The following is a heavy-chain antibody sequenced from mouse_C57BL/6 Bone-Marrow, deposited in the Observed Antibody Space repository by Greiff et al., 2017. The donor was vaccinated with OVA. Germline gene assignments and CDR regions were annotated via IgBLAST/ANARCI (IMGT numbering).Heavy chain of an antibody. V-gene: IGHV1-64*01. J-gene: IGHJ4*01. CDR3: ARCTTGYYAMDY. D-gene: IGHD1-1*01. Sequence: QVQLQQPGAELVKPGASVKLSCKASGYTFTSYWMHWVKQRPGQGLEWIGMIHPNSGSTNYNEKFKSKATLTVDKSSSTAYMQLSSLTSEDSAVYYCARCTTGYYAMDYWGQGTSVTVSS. CDR1: GYTFTSYW. CDR2: IHPNSGST.